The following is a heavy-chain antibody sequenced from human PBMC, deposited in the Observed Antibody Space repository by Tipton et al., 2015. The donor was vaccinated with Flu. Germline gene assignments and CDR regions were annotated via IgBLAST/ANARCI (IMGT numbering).Heavy chain of an antibody. CDR1: GYTFTGYY. D-gene: IGHD3-3*01. CDR3: ARAPNYYDFRSGYYAGAFDY. J-gene: IGHJ4*02. V-gene: IGHV1-2*02. CDR2: INPNSGGT. Sequence: QVQLVQSGAEVKKPGASVKVSCKASGYTFTGYYMHWVRQAPGQGLEWMGWINPNSGGTNYAQKFQGRVTMTRDTSISTAYMELSRLRSDDTAVYYCARAPNYYDFRSGYYAGAFDYWGQGTLVTVSS.